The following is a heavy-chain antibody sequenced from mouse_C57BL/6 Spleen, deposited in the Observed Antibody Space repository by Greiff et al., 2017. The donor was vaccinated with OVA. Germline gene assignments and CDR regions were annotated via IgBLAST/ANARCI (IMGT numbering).Heavy chain of an antibody. CDR1: GFTFTDYY. V-gene: IGHV7-3*01. J-gene: IGHJ3*01. Sequence: DVMLVESGGGLVQPGGSLSLSCAASGFTFTDYYMSWVRQPPGKALEWLGFIRNKANGYTTEYSASVKGRFTISRDNSQSILYLQMNALRAEDSATYYCARYNDYGSSYPWFAYWGQGTLVTVSA. D-gene: IGHD1-1*01. CDR3: ARYNDYGSSYPWFAY. CDR2: IRNKANGYTT.